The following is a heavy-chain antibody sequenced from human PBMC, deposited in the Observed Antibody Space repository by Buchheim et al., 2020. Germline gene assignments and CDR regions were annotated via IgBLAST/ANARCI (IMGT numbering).Heavy chain of an antibody. Sequence: VQLVESGGGLVKPGGSLRLSCAASGFTFSDAWMSWVRQAPGKGLEWVSLISFDGSDTYYAVSVKGRFIISRDNSKNTLYLQMNSLRREDTAVYYCAKSMAGGDSEYPWGQGTL. CDR1: GFTFSDAW. CDR2: ISFDGSDT. CDR3: AKSMAGGDSEYP. V-gene: IGHV3-30*18. J-gene: IGHJ5*02. D-gene: IGHD4-17*01.